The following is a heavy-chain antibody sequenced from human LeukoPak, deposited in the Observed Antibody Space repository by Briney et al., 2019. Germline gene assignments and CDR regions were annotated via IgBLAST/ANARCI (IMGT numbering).Heavy chain of an antibody. CDR2: IYYSGST. CDR3: ARVGSLGYAFDI. CDR1: GGSISSYY. Sequence: SETLSLTFTVSGGSISSYYWSWIRQPPGKGLEWIGYIYYSGSTNYNPSLKSRVTISVDTSKNQFSLKLSSVTAADTAVYYCARVGSLGYAFDIWGQGTMVTVSS. J-gene: IGHJ3*02. D-gene: IGHD3-10*01. V-gene: IGHV4-59*01.